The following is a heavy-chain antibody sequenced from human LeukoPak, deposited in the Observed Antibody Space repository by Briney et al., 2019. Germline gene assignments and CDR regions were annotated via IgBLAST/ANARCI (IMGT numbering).Heavy chain of an antibody. Sequence: SETLSLTCTVSGGSVSSGSYYWSWIRQHPGKGLEWIGYIYYSGSTYYNPSLKSRVTISVDTSKNQFSLKLSSVTAADTAVYYCARLDEYYGSGSSYYFDYWGQGTLVTVSS. CDR1: GGSVSSGSYY. J-gene: IGHJ4*02. D-gene: IGHD3-10*01. CDR3: ARLDEYYGSGSSYYFDY. V-gene: IGHV4-31*03. CDR2: IYYSGST.